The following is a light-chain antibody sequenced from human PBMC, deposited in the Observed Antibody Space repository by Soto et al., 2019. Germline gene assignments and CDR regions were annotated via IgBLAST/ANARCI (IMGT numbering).Light chain of an antibody. J-gene: IGLJ2*01. CDR3: QSYDSNLSVV. CDR1: SSNIGTGYD. Sequence: QSVLTQPPSVSGAPGQRVTISCTGSSSNIGTGYDVHWYQQLPGTAPKLLIYGNSNRPSGVPDRFSGSKSGTSASLAIPGLQAEDGADYYCQSYDSNLSVVFGGGTKLTV. V-gene: IGLV1-40*01. CDR2: GNS.